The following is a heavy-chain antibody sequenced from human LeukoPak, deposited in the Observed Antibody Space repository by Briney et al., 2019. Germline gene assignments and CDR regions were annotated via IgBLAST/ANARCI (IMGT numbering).Heavy chain of an antibody. D-gene: IGHD2/OR15-2a*01. CDR1: GGTFSSYA. CDR3: AIFSPAGHDAFDI. Sequence: SVKVSCKASGGTFSSYAISWVRQAPGQGREWMGRIIPIFGTANYAQKFQGRVTITTDESTSTAYMELSSLRSEDTAVYSCAIFSPAGHDAFDIWGQGTVVTVSS. V-gene: IGHV1-69*05. J-gene: IGHJ3*02. CDR2: IIPIFGTA.